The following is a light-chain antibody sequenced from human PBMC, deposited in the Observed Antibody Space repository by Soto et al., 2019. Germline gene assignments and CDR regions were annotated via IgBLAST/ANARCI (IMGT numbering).Light chain of an antibody. Sequence: EIALTPSPGTLSLSPGARAALSGRASQSVDRDYLARYQHKPGQAPRLLIYAASTRATGIPARFSGSGSGTDFTLTISSLQSEDFAVYYCQQYNNWPPWTFGQGTKVDIK. CDR1: QSVDRDY. CDR2: AAS. V-gene: IGKV3-15*01. J-gene: IGKJ1*01. CDR3: QQYNNWPPWT.